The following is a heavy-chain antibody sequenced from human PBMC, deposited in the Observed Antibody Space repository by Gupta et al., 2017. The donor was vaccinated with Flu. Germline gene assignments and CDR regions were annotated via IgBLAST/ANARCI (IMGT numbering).Heavy chain of an antibody. D-gene: IGHD6-13*01. CDR3: ARGIAAHPLRP. J-gene: IGHJ5*02. V-gene: IGHV3-48*03. CDR1: GFTLSSYE. Sequence: EVQLVESGGGLVQPGGSLRLSWAAPGFTLSSYEMNWVRQAPGKGLEWVSYISSSGSTIYYADSVKGRFTISRDNAKNSLYLQMNSLRAEDTAVYYCARGIAAHPLRPWGQGTLVTVSS. CDR2: ISSSGSTI.